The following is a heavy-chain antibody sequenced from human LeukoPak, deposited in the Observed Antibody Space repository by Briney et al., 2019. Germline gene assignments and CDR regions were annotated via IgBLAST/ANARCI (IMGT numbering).Heavy chain of an antibody. CDR1: GGSISSSNW. Sequence: SGTLSLTCAVSGGSISSSNWWSWVRQPPEKGLEWIGEIYHSGSTNYNPSLKSRVTISVDTSKNQFSLKLSSVTAADTAVYYCARGGLLLWFGDVPNWFDPWGQGTLVTVSS. CDR2: IYHSGST. CDR3: ARGGLLLWFGDVPNWFDP. V-gene: IGHV4-4*02. D-gene: IGHD3-10*01. J-gene: IGHJ5*02.